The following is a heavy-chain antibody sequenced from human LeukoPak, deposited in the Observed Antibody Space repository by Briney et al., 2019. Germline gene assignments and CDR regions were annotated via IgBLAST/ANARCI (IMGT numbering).Heavy chain of an antibody. J-gene: IGHJ4*02. CDR3: ARETSLAGFASGLGFNY. CDR2: IYGSGNT. D-gene: IGHD6-19*01. Sequence: KPSETLSLTCTVSGGSISGWYWSWIRQPPGKGLEWIGYIYGSGNTNYNPSLKSRVTMSIDTSKNQFSLKLTSVTAADTATYYCARETSLAGFASGLGFNYWGQGILVTVSS. V-gene: IGHV4-59*01. CDR1: GGSISGWY.